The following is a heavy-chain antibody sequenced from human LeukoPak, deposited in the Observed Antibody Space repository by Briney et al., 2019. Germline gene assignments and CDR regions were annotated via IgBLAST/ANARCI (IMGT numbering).Heavy chain of an antibody. CDR3: ARAETKYCSSTSCYIWFDP. CDR2: IYYSGST. D-gene: IGHD2-2*02. Sequence: PSETLSLTCTVSGVSISSYYWSWIRQPPGKGLEWIGYIYYSGSTNYNPSLESRVTISVDTTKNQFSLKLSSVTAADTAVYYCARAETKYCSSTSCYIWFDPWGQGTLVTVSS. CDR1: GVSISSYY. V-gene: IGHV4-59*12. J-gene: IGHJ5*02.